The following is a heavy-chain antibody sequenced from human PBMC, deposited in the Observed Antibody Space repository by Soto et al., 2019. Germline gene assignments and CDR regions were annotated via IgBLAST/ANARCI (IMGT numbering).Heavy chain of an antibody. J-gene: IGHJ4*02. CDR1: GFTFSSYA. CDR3: ASVSAAAFDY. CDR2: ISYDGSNK. Sequence: QVQLVESGGGVVQPGRSLRLSCAASGFTFSSYAMHWVRQAPGKGLEWVAVISYDGSNKYYADSVKGRFTISRDNSKNTLYLQMNSLRAEDTAVYYCASVSAAAFDYWGQGTLVTVSS. V-gene: IGHV3-30-3*01. D-gene: IGHD6-25*01.